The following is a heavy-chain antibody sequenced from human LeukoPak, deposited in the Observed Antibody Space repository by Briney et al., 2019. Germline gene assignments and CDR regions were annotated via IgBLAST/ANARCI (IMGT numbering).Heavy chain of an antibody. Sequence: PGGSLRLSCAASGFTFSRSSMNWVRQAPGKGREWVSFIDRDSSIIYYADSVGGRFIISRDNARNSLFLQMNSLRAEDTAVYFCATYDSGWYLTYWGQGTLVTVSS. CDR2: IDRDSSII. D-gene: IGHD6-19*01. CDR1: GFTFSRSS. J-gene: IGHJ4*02. CDR3: ATYDSGWYLTY. V-gene: IGHV3-48*01.